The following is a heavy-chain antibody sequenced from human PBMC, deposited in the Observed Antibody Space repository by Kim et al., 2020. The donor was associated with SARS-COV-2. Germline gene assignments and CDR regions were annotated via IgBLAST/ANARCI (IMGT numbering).Heavy chain of an antibody. CDR1: EFTFSSYA. D-gene: IGHD2-15*01. CDR3: AKDPSCGGGACYSNFDY. CDR2: TSGSGGST. Sequence: GGSLRLSCAASEFTFSSYAMSWVRQAPGKGLEWVSITSGSGGSTFYADSVKGRFTISRDNSKNTLYLQMNSLRAEDTAVYYCAKDPSCGGGACYSNFDYWGRGTLVTVSS. J-gene: IGHJ4*02. V-gene: IGHV3-23*01.